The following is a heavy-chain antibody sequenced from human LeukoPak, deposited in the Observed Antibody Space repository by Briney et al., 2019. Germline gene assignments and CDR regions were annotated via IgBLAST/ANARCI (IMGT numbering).Heavy chain of an antibody. D-gene: IGHD1-26*01. J-gene: IGHJ4*02. CDR1: GFTFSSYS. CDR3: ARDRRLVGATVVFDY. Sequence: PGGSLRLSCAASGFTFSSYSMNWVRQAPGKGLEWVSYISSSSSTIYYADSVKGRFTISRDNAKNSLYLQMNSLRAEDTAVYYCARDRRLVGATVVFDYWGQGTLVTVSS. V-gene: IGHV3-48*01. CDR2: ISSSSSTI.